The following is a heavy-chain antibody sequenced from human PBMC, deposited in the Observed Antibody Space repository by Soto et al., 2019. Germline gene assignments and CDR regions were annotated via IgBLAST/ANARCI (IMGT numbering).Heavy chain of an antibody. V-gene: IGHV1-2*02. CDR1: GYTFTGYY. Sequence: ASVKVSFKASGYTFTGYYMHWGRQAPGQGLEWMGWINPNSGGTNYAQKFQGRVTMTRDTSISTAYMELSRLRSDDTAVYYCARDIGYSYGYTYYYGMDVWGQGTTVTVSS. CDR2: INPNSGGT. CDR3: ARDIGYSYGYTYYYGMDV. D-gene: IGHD5-18*01. J-gene: IGHJ6*02.